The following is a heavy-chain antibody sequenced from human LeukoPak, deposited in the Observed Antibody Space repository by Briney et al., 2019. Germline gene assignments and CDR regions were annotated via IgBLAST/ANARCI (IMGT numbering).Heavy chain of an antibody. CDR3: ARAGAATNYFDY. J-gene: IGHJ4*02. V-gene: IGHV4-34*01. CDR1: GGSFSGYY. D-gene: IGHD2-15*01. CDR2: INHSGST. Sequence: PSETLSLTCAVYGGSFSGYYWSWIRQPPGKGLEWIGEINHSGSTNYNPSLKSRVTISVDTSKNQFSLKLSSVTAADTAVYYCARAGAATNYFDYWGQGTLVTVSS.